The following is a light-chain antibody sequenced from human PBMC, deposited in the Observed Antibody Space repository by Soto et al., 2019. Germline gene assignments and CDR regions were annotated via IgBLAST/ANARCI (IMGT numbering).Light chain of an antibody. J-gene: IGKJ1*01. CDR2: GAS. CDR3: QHYGSSRT. CDR1: QSVSSD. Sequence: EIVLTQSPGTLSLSPGERATLSCRASQSVSSDVAWYQQKPGQAPRLLIYGASSGATGIPDRFSGSGSGIDFTLTISRLEPEDFAVYYCQHYGSSRTFGQGTKVEI. V-gene: IGKV3-20*01.